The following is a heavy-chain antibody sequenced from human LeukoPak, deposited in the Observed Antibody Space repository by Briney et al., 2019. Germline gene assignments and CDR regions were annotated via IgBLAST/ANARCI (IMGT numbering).Heavy chain of an antibody. V-gene: IGHV3-23*01. CDR1: GFTFSSYA. Sequence: GGSLRLSCAASGFTFSSYAMSWVRQAPGKGLEWVSAISGSGGSTCYADSVKGRFTISRDNSKNTLYLQMNSLRAEDTAVYYCATAGTDYYDSSGYYWGQGTLVTVSS. J-gene: IGHJ4*02. D-gene: IGHD3-22*01. CDR2: ISGSGGST. CDR3: ATAGTDYYDSSGYY.